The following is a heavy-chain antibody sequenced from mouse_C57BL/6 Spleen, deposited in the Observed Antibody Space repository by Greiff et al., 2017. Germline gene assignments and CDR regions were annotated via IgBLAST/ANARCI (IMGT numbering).Heavy chain of an antibody. J-gene: IGHJ2*01. D-gene: IGHD2-1*01. Sequence: VQLQQSGPELVKPGDSVKISCQASGYSFTGYFMNWVMQSHGKSLEWIGRINPYNGDTFYNQKFKGKATLTVDKSSSTAHMELRSLTSEDSAVYYCGRRPDYGNFFDDWGQGTTLTVSS. CDR1: GYSFTGYF. CDR2: INPYNGDT. V-gene: IGHV1-20*01. CDR3: GRRPDYGNFFDD.